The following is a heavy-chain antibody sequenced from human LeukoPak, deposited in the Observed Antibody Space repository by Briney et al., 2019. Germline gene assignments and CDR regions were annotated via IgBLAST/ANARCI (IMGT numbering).Heavy chain of an antibody. V-gene: IGHV4-59*01. Sequence: SETLSLTCTVSGGSISSYYWSWIRQPPGKGLEWIGYIYFSGSTNYNPSLNSRVTISVDTSKNQFSLKLTSVTAADTAVYYCARAPFSMDVWGQGTTVTVSS. J-gene: IGHJ6*02. CDR3: ARAPFSMDV. CDR2: IYFSGST. CDR1: GGSISSYY.